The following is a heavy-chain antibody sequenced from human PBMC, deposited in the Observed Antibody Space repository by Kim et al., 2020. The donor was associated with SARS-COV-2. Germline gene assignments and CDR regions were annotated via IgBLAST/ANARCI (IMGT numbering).Heavy chain of an antibody. CDR2: ISYDGSNK. V-gene: IGHV3-33*05. CDR3: ARGAPHYYDSSGYYSRIDY. D-gene: IGHD3-22*01. Sequence: GGSLRLSCAASGFTFSSYGMHWVRQAPGKGLEWVAVISYDGSNKYYADSVKGRFTISRDNSKNTLYLQMNSLRAEDTAVYYCARGAPHYYDSSGYYSRIDYWGQGTLVTVSS. J-gene: IGHJ4*02. CDR1: GFTFSSYG.